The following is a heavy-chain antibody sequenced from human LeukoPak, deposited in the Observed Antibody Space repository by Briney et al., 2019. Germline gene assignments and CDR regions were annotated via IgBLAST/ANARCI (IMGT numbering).Heavy chain of an antibody. V-gene: IGHV4-4*07. CDR1: GGSISSYY. J-gene: IGHJ3*02. D-gene: IGHD3-22*01. CDR3: ARVRSTYYYDSSGYTDAFDI. Sequence: PSETLSLTCTVSGGSISSYYWSWIRQPAGMGLEWIGHIYTSGSTNYNPSLKSRVTMSVDTSKNQFSLKLSSVTAADTTVYYCARVRSTYYYDSSGYTDAFDIWGQGTMVTVSS. CDR2: IYTSGST.